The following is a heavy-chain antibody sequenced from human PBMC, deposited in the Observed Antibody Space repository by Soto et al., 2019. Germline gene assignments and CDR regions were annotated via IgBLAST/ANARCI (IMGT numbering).Heavy chain of an antibody. Sequence: SETLSLTCTVSGGSISSYYWSWIRQPPGKGLELIGSIYYSGSTYYNPSLKSRVTISVDTSKNQFSLKLSSVTAADTAVYYCARRLYYDSSGFEGGGMDVWGQGTTVTSP. CDR2: IYYSGST. CDR1: GGSISSYY. CDR3: ARRLYYDSSGFEGGGMDV. V-gene: IGHV4-59*05. J-gene: IGHJ6*02. D-gene: IGHD3-22*01.